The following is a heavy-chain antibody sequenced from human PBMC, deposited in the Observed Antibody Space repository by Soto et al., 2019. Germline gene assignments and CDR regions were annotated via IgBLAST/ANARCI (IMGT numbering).Heavy chain of an antibody. D-gene: IGHD5-18*01. V-gene: IGHV4-59*08. CDR3: ARHRYSYGSYYFDY. Sequence: SETLSLTCTVSGGSISSYYWSWIRQPPGKGLEWIGYIYYSGTTNYNPSLKSRVTISVDTSKNQFSLKLSSVTAADTAVYYCARHRYSYGSYYFDYWGQGTLVTVSS. CDR2: IYYSGTT. CDR1: GGSISSYY. J-gene: IGHJ4*02.